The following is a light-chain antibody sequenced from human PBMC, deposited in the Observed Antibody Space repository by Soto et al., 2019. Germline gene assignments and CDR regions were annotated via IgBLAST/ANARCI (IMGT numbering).Light chain of an antibody. J-gene: IGLJ3*02. V-gene: IGLV1-51*02. CDR1: SSNIGNNY. Sequence: QSVLTQPPSVSAVPGQKVTISCSGSSSNIGNNYLSWYQQLPGTAPKLLIYENNKRPSGIPDRFSGSKSGTSATLGITGLQTGDEADYYCGTWDSSLSAGVFGEGTKVTVL. CDR3: GTWDSSLSAGV. CDR2: ENN.